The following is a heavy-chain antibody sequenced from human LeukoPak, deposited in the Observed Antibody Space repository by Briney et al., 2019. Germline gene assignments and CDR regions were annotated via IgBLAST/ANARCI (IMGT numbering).Heavy chain of an antibody. CDR1: GGSISSTTYH. CDR3: ARLINGSPGDY. J-gene: IGHJ4*02. V-gene: IGHV4-39*01. Sequence: SETLSLTCTVSGGSISSTTYHWGWVRQPPGKGLEWIGSIYYSGNTYYNPSLKSRLTISVDMAKNQFSLKLSSVPAADTAVYYCARLINGSPGDYWGQGTLVTVSS. D-gene: IGHD2-8*01. CDR2: IYYSGNT.